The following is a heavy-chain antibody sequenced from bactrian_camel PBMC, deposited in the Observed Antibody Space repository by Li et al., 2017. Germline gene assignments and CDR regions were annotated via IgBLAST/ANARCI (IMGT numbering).Heavy chain of an antibody. J-gene: IGHJ4*01. CDR1: GITISSYG. CDR3: ARAAIDSCSGAWCDGPGY. D-gene: IGHD3*01. CDR2: ITSGYVT. V-gene: IGHV3S40*01. Sequence: VQLVESGGGTVQPGGSLRLSCAVSGITISSYGLSWVRQAPGKGLEWISDITSGYVTYYADSVKDRFTISRDNAKNTLYLQLDSLNTEDTATYYCARAAIDSCSGAWCDGPGYWGQGTQVTVS.